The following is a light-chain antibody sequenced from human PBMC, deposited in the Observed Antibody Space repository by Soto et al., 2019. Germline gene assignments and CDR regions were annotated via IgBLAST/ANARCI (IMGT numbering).Light chain of an antibody. CDR1: SSDVGGYNY. Sequence: QSVLTQPRSVSGYPGQSVTISCTGASSDVGGYNYVSWYQQHPGKAPKLMVYDVSKRPSGVPDRFSGSKSGNTASLTISGLQTEDEADYYCCSYAGRYTYVFGTGTKVTV. CDR3: CSYAGRYTYV. J-gene: IGLJ1*01. CDR2: DVS. V-gene: IGLV2-11*01.